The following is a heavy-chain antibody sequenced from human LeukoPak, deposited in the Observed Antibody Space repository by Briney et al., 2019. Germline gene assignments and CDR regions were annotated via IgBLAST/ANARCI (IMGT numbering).Heavy chain of an antibody. Sequence: ASVKVSCKASGYTFTSYYMHWVRQAPGQGLEWVGLINPSGGSTSYAQKFQGRVTMTRDTSTSTVYMEMSSLRSEDTAVYYCATTTAQQLVTYYFDYWGQGTLVTVSS. CDR2: INPSGGST. J-gene: IGHJ4*02. D-gene: IGHD6-13*01. V-gene: IGHV1-46*01. CDR1: GYTFTSYY. CDR3: ATTTAQQLVTYYFDY.